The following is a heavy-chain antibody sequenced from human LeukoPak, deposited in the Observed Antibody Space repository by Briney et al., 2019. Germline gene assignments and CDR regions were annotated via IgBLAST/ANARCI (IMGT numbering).Heavy chain of an antibody. CDR2: TWYDGSNK. CDR1: GFTFNSYG. V-gene: IGHV3-33*01. J-gene: IGHJ4*02. CDR3: ARDLSTGWLDY. D-gene: IGHD3-9*01. Sequence: GRSLRLSCAASGFTFNSYGMHWVRQAPGKGLEWVAITWYDGSNKYYADSVKGRFTISRDNSKNTLYLQMNSLRAEDTAVYYCARDLSTGWLDYWGQGTLVTVSS.